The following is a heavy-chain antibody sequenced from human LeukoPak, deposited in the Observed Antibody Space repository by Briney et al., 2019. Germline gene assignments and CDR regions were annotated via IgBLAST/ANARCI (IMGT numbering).Heavy chain of an antibody. V-gene: IGHV3-7*03. CDR3: ARSLPYGTTWYGRSDY. CDR2: IRQDGDTK. D-gene: IGHD6-13*01. J-gene: IGHJ4*02. Sequence: GGSLRLSCAASGFPFYAYWMTWVRQAPGKGLEWVANIRQDGDTKYYVDSVKGRFTISRDNAMNSLYLQMNSLRAEDTAIYYCARSLPYGTTWYGRSDYWGQGTLVTVSS. CDR1: GFPFYAYW.